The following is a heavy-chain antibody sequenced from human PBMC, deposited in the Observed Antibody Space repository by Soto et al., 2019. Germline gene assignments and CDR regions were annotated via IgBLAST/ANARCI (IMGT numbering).Heavy chain of an antibody. CDR3: AGGGIAARGSGYYYYGMDV. CDR2: IYPGDSDT. CDR1: GYSFTSYW. V-gene: IGHV5-51*01. Sequence: GESLKISRKGSGYSFTSYWIGWVRQMPGKGLEWMGIIYPGDSDTRYSPSFQGQVTISADKSISTAYLQWSSLKASDTAMYYCAGGGIAARGSGYYYYGMDVWGQGTTVTVSS. D-gene: IGHD6-6*01. J-gene: IGHJ6*02.